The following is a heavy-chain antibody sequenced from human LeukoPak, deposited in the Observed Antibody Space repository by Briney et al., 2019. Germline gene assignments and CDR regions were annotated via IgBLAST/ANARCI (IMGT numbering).Heavy chain of an antibody. CDR3: AKEGRGYSYGYGVYDY. D-gene: IGHD5-18*01. CDR1: GFTFSSYA. V-gene: IGHV3-23*01. Sequence: GGSLRLSCAASGFTFSSYAMSGVRQAPGKGLECVSAISGSGGSTYYADSAKRRFTISRDNSKNTLYLQMNSLRAEDTAVYYCAKEGRGYSYGYGVYDYWGQGTLVTVSS. CDR2: ISGSGGST. J-gene: IGHJ4*02.